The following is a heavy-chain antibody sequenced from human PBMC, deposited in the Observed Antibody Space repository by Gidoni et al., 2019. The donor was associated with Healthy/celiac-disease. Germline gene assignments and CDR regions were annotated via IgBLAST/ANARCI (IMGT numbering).Heavy chain of an antibody. CDR3: TTAGEDFWSGYYPMWFDP. V-gene: IGHV3-15*01. D-gene: IGHD3-3*01. CDR1: GFTFSHAW. Sequence: EVQLVESGGGLVKPGGSLRLSCAASGFTFSHAWMSWVRQAPGKGLEWVGRIKSKTDGGTTDYAAPVKGRFTISRDDSKNTLYLQMNSLKTEDTAVYYCTTAGEDFWSGYYPMWFDPWGQGTLVTVSS. J-gene: IGHJ5*02. CDR2: IKSKTDGGTT.